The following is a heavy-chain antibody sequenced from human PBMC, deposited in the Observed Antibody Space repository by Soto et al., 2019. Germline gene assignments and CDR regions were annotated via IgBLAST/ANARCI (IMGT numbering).Heavy chain of an antibody. V-gene: IGHV1-3*01. CDR1: GYTFTSYA. J-gene: IGHJ4*02. D-gene: IGHD1-26*01. CDR3: ARVGGSYTKTGYFDY. Sequence: QVQLVQSGAEVKKPGASVKVSCKASGYTFTSYAMHWVRQAPGQRLEWMGWINAGNGNTKYSQKFQGRVTITRDTSASTAYMELSSLRSEDTAVYYCARVGGSYTKTGYFDYWGQGTLVTVSS. CDR2: INAGNGNT.